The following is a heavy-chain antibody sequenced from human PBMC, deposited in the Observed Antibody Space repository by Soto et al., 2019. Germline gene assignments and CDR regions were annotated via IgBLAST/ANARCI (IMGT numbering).Heavy chain of an antibody. V-gene: IGHV4-34*01. Sequence: QVQLQQWGAGLLKPSETLSLTCAVYGRSFSGYYWSWIRQPPGKGLEWIGEINHSGSTNYNPSLKSRVTISVDTSKNQFSLKLSSVTAADTAVYYCARVDCSSTSCSPFDYWGQGTLVTVSS. D-gene: IGHD2-2*01. CDR1: GRSFSGYY. J-gene: IGHJ4*02. CDR3: ARVDCSSTSCSPFDY. CDR2: INHSGST.